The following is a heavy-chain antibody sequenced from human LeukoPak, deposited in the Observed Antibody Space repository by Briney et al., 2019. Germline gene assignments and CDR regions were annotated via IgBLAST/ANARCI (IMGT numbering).Heavy chain of an antibody. V-gene: IGHV1-46*01. CDR1: GYTFTSYY. Sequence: ASVKVSCKASGYTFTSYYMHWVRQAPGQGLEWMGIINPSGGSTSYAQKFQGRVTMTRDMSTSTVYMELSSLRSEDTAVYYCARQQYSSSWYYTTNYYYYMDVWGKGTTVTVSS. CDR3: ARQQYSSSWYYTTNYYYYMDV. D-gene: IGHD6-13*01. CDR2: INPSGGST. J-gene: IGHJ6*03.